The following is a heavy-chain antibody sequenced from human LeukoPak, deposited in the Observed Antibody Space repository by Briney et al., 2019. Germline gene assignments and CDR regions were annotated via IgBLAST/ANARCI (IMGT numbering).Heavy chain of an antibody. CDR1: GGSISSSNW. CDR2: IYYSGSS. J-gene: IGHJ6*03. V-gene: IGHV4-61*01. CDR3: ARVPRSYYYYYYMDV. Sequence: SETLSLTCAVSGGSISSSNWWSWIRQPPGKGLEWIGYIYYSGSSNYNPSLKSRVTISVDTSKNQFSLKLSSVTAADTAVYYCARVPRSYYYYYYMDVWGKGTTVTVSS.